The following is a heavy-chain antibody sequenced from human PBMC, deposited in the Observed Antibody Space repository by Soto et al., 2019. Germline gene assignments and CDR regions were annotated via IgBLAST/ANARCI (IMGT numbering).Heavy chain of an antibody. CDR2: IYWDDDK. V-gene: IGHV2-5*02. CDR3: AHRDGNMVRGVISFDY. D-gene: IGHD3-10*01. J-gene: IGHJ4*02. CDR1: GFSISTSGVG. Sequence: QITLKESGPTLVKPTQTLTLTCIFSGFSISTSGVGVGWIRQPPGKALEWLALIYWDDDKRYSPILKSRLTITKDTSKNQVVLTMNNMDPVDTATYYCAHRDGNMVRGVISFDYWGQGTLVTVSS.